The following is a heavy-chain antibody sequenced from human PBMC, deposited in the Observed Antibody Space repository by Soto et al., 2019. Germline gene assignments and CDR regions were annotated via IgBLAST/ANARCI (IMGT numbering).Heavy chain of an antibody. CDR1: GGTFSSYA. CDR2: IIPIFGTA. Sequence: QVQLVQSGAEVKKPGSSVKVSCKASGGTFSSYAISWVRQAPGQGLEWMGGIIPIFGTANYAQKFQGRVTITGDEATSKAYMELSSRRSEDTAVYYCERSGINTAMASFDYWGQGTLVTVSS. V-gene: IGHV1-69*12. J-gene: IGHJ4*02. D-gene: IGHD5-18*01. CDR3: ERSGINTAMASFDY.